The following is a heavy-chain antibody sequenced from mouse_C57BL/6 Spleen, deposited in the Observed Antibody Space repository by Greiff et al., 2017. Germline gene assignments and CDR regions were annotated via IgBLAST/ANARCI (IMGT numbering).Heavy chain of an antibody. CDR3: APYGSRGYFEV. CDR2: IDPSDSYT. J-gene: IGHJ1*03. Sequence: QVQLQQPGAELVKPGASVKLSCKASGYTFTSYWMQWVKQRPGQGLEWIGEIDPSDSYTNYNQKFKGKATLTVDTSSSTAYMQRSSLTSEDSAVYYCAPYGSRGYFEVWGTGTTVTVSS. CDR1: GYTFTSYW. V-gene: IGHV1-50*01. D-gene: IGHD1-1*01.